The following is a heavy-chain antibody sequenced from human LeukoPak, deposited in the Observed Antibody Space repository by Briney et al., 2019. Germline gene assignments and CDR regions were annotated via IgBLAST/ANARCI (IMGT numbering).Heavy chain of an antibody. V-gene: IGHV1-69*06. Sequence: SVKVSCKASGGTFSSYAISWVRQAPGQGLEWMGGIIPIFGTANYAQKFQGRVTITADKSTSTAYMELSSLRSEDTAVYYCARTPTYNWNYQSYWFDPWGQGTLVTVSS. CDR1: GGTFSSYA. CDR2: IIPIFGTA. D-gene: IGHD1-7*01. J-gene: IGHJ5*02. CDR3: ARTPTYNWNYQSYWFDP.